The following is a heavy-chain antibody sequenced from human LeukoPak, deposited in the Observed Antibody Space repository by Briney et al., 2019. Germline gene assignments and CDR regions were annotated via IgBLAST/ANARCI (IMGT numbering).Heavy chain of an antibody. V-gene: IGHV4-61*02. D-gene: IGHD2-15*01. CDR2: IYTSGST. CDR1: GGSITATRTYY. Sequence: SGPTLVNPSQTLSLTCTVSGGSITATRTYYWSWIRQPAGKGLEWIGRIYTSGSTYYNPSFKSRVTISVDTSKTRSSLNLSSATAADTAVYYCARETVAGSRFDPWGQGTLVTVSS. J-gene: IGHJ5*02. CDR3: ARETVAGSRFDP.